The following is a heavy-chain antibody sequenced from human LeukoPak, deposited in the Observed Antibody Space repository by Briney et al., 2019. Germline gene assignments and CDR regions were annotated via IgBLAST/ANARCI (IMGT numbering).Heavy chain of an antibody. V-gene: IGHV1-8*03. D-gene: IGHD3-10*01. Sequence: ASVKVSCKASGYTFTSYDINWVRQAPGQGLEWMGWMNPNSGNTGYAQKFQGRVTITRNNSISTAYMELSSLRSEDTAVYYCARAPRITMVRGVIYWFDPWGQGTLVTVSS. J-gene: IGHJ5*02. CDR3: ARAPRITMVRGVIYWFDP. CDR2: MNPNSGNT. CDR1: GYTFTSYD.